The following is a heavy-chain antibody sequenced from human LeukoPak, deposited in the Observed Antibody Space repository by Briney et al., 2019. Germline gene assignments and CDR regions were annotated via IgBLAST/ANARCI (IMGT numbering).Heavy chain of an antibody. CDR1: GGSISSSSYY. J-gene: IGHJ3*02. V-gene: IGHV4-61*01. Sequence: PSETLSLTCTVSGGSISSSSYYWGWIRQPPGKGLEWIAYIHYSGSTNYTPSLKSRVTISVDTSKNQFYLKLNSVTAADTAVYYCARDTNAFDIWGQGTMVIVSP. CDR3: ARDTNAFDI. D-gene: IGHD1-26*01. CDR2: IHYSGST.